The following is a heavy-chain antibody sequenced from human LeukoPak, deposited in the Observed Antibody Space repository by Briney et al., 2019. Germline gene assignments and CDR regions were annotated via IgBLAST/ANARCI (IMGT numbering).Heavy chain of an antibody. V-gene: IGHV4-59*01. J-gene: IGHJ6*03. CDR3: ARETTVYYYYYMDV. Sequence: SETLSLTFTVSGGSISSYYWSWIRQPPGKGLEWIGYIYYSGSTNYNPSLKSRVTISVDTSKNQFSLKLSSVTAADTAVYYCARETTVYYYYYMDVWGKGTTVTVSS. D-gene: IGHD4-17*01. CDR1: GGSISSYY. CDR2: IYYSGST.